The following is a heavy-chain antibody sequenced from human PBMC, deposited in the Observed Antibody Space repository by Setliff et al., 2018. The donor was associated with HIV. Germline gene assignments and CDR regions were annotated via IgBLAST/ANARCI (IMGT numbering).Heavy chain of an antibody. CDR2: MNPNNGDT. D-gene: IGHD3-22*01. J-gene: IGHJ6*03. CDR1: RYTFTYYD. CDR3: ATARRDYYDRGRRSHYYIDV. Sequence: ASVKVSCKPSRYTFTYYDINWVRQASGQGLEWMGFMNPNNGDTGYGHRFQGRVIMTRDISTNIAYMELSSLTSGDTAVYYCATARRDYYDRGRRSHYYIDVWGKGTTVTVSS. V-gene: IGHV1-8*02.